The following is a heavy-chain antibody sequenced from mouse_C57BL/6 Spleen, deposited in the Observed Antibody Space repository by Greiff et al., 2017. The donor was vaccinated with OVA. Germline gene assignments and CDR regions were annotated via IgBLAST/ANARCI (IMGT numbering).Heavy chain of an antibody. J-gene: IGHJ2*01. Sequence: QVQLKESGAELVRPGASVTLSCKASGYTFTDYEMHWVKQTPVHGLEWIGAIDPETGGTAYNQKFKGKAILTADKSSSTAYMELRSLTSEDSAVYYCTRDYYGRSSLDYWGQGTTLTVSS. CDR1: GYTFTDYE. CDR3: TRDYYGRSSLDY. D-gene: IGHD1-1*01. CDR2: IDPETGGT. V-gene: IGHV1-15*01.